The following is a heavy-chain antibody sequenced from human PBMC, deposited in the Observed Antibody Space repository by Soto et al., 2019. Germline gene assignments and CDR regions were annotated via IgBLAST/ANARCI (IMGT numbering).Heavy chain of an antibody. V-gene: IGHV3-30*18. Sequence: GGSLRLSCAASGFTFSSYGMHWVRQAPGKGLEWVAVISYDGSNKYYADSVKGRFTISRDNSKNTLYLQINSLRAEDTAVYYCAKGGRYYYDSSGYYYVNYYYGMDVWGQGTTVTVSS. D-gene: IGHD3-22*01. CDR1: GFTFSSYG. CDR2: ISYDGSNK. CDR3: AKGGRYYYDSSGYYYVNYYYGMDV. J-gene: IGHJ6*02.